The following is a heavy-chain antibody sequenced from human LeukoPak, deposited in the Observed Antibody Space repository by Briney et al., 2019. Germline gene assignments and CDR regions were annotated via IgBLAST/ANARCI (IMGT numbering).Heavy chain of an antibody. CDR3: ARALDSSSLAWLTS. Sequence: ASVKVSCKASGYTFTGYYMHWVRQAPGQGLEWMGWINPNSGGTNYAQKFQGWVTMTRDTSISTAYMELSRLRSDDTAVYYCARALDSSSLAWLTSWGQGTLVTVSS. CDR1: GYTFTGYY. D-gene: IGHD6-6*01. CDR2: INPNSGGT. J-gene: IGHJ1*01. V-gene: IGHV1-2*04.